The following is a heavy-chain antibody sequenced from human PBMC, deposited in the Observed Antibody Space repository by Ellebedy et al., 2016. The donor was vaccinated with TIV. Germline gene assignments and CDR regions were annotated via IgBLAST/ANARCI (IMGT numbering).Heavy chain of an antibody. J-gene: IGHJ6*01. Sequence: GGSLRLSCAASGFTFSSYEMNWVRQAPGKGLEWVSYISSSGSTIYYADSVKGRFTISRDNAKNSLYLQMNSLRAEDTAVYYCARNRRGYDYGDYYAMDVWGQGTTVTVSS. CDR2: ISSSGSTI. D-gene: IGHD5-18*01. CDR1: GFTFSSYE. CDR3: ARNRRGYDYGDYYAMDV. V-gene: IGHV3-48*03.